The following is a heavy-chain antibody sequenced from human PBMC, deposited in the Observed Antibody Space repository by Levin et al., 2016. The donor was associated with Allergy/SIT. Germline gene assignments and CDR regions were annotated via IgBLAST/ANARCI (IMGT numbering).Heavy chain of an antibody. V-gene: IGHV4-39*01. D-gene: IGHD3-22*01. CDR3: ALIIAPYDSSGYLNWFDP. Sequence: WIRQPPGKGLEWIGSIYYSGSTYYNPSLKSRVTISVDTSKNQFSLKLSSVTAADTAVYYCALIIAPYDSSGYLNWFDPWGQGTLVTVSS. J-gene: IGHJ5*02. CDR2: IYYSGST.